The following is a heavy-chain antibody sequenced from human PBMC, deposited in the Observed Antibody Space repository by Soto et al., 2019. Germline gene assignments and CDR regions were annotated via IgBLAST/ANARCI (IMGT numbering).Heavy chain of an antibody. J-gene: IGHJ4*02. D-gene: IGHD6-19*01. Sequence: SETLSLTCTVSGGSISSYYWSWIRQPPGKGLEWIGYIYYSGSTNYNPSLKSRVTISVDTSKNQFSLKLSSVTAADTAVYYCARQDSSGWYPNYYFDYWGQGTLVTVS. CDR1: GGSISSYY. V-gene: IGHV4-59*08. CDR2: IYYSGST. CDR3: ARQDSSGWYPNYYFDY.